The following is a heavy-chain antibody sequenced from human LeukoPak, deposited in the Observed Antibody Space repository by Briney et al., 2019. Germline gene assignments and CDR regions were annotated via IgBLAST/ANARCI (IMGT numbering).Heavy chain of an antibody. V-gene: IGHV3-23*01. J-gene: IGHJ3*02. CDR1: GFTFDDYA. Sequence: GGSLRLSCAASGFTFDDYAMHWVRQAPGKGLEWVSAISGSGGSTYYADSVKGRFTISRDNAKNSLYLQMNSLRADDTAVYYCARENGFCSGGTCYPGAFDIWGQGTMVTVSS. CDR3: ARENGFCSGGTCYPGAFDI. CDR2: ISGSGGST. D-gene: IGHD2-15*01.